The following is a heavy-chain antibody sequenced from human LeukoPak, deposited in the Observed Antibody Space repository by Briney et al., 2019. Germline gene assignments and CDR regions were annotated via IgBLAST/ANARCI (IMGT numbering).Heavy chain of an antibody. V-gene: IGHV4-4*07. CDR1: GGSISSYH. CDR2: IYTSGST. CDR3: ARFDTYYAFDP. J-gene: IGHJ5*02. D-gene: IGHD3-22*01. Sequence: SETLSLTCTVSGGSISSYHWSWIRQPAGKGLEWIGRIYTSGSTNYNPSPKSRVTMSVDTSKSQFSLKLSSVTAADTAVYYCARFDTYYAFDPWGQGTLVTVSS.